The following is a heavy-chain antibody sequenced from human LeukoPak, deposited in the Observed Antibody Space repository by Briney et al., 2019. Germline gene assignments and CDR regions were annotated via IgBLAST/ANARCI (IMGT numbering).Heavy chain of an antibody. J-gene: IGHJ6*03. Sequence: SGTLSLTCTVSGGSITSYYWSWIRQPPGKGLEWIGYIYYSGSTNYNPSLRSRVTISVDTSKNQFSLKLSSVTAADTAVYYCARGGGIDYYYYYMDVWGKGTTVTVSS. D-gene: IGHD3-10*01. CDR1: GGSITSYY. CDR3: ARGGGIDYYYYYMDV. V-gene: IGHV4-59*01. CDR2: IYYSGST.